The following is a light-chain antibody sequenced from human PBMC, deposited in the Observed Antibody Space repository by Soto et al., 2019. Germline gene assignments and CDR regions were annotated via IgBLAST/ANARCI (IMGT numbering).Light chain of an antibody. Sequence: AIQMTQSPSSLSASVGDRVTITCRASRGVGNDLGWYQQKPGKAPKLLIYHASTLQSGVPSRFSGSGSGTDFTLTISSLQAEDFATYYCLQDYDHPLTFGGGTKVGIK. CDR1: RGVGND. J-gene: IGKJ4*01. CDR3: LQDYDHPLT. CDR2: HAS. V-gene: IGKV1-6*01.